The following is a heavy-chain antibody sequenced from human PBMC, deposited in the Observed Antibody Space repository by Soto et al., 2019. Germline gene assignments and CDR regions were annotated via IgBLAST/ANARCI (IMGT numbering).Heavy chain of an antibody. CDR2: MYNTGST. CDR3: ARDLWGYCGTDCYPLDV. J-gene: IGHJ6*02. V-gene: IGHV4-59*01. CDR1: GGSISGYY. Sequence: QVQLQESGPGLVKPSETLSLTCTVSGGSISGYYWSWIRQPPGKGLEWIGYMYNTGSTVYNPSFKSRVTISVDTSKNQFSLKLNSVTAADTAVYYCARDLWGYCGTDCYPLDVWGQGTTGTVSS. D-gene: IGHD2-21*02.